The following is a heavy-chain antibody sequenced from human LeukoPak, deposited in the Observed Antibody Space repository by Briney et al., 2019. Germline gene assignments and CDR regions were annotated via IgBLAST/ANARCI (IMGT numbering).Heavy chain of an antibody. Sequence: SETLSLTCAVYGGSFSGYYWSWIRQPPGKGLEWIGEINHSGSTNYNPSLKSRVTISVDTSKNQFSLKLSSVTAADTAVYYCARRPLQQFDYWSQGTLVTVSS. CDR3: ARRPLQQFDY. CDR1: GGSFSGYY. D-gene: IGHD4-11*01. V-gene: IGHV4-34*01. CDR2: INHSGST. J-gene: IGHJ4*02.